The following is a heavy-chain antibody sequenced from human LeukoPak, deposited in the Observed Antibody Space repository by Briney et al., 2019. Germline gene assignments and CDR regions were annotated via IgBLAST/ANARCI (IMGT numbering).Heavy chain of an antibody. Sequence: GGSLRLSCAAPGFTFSDYYMSWVRQAPGKGLEWGSYISSSGSTIYYADSVKGRFTISRDNANRMLSLHIKNLRVEDSAIYYCARGGKLDPTALAFWGEGSRVVVSS. D-gene: IGHD2-21*02. V-gene: IGHV3-11*04. CDR2: ISSSGSTI. CDR3: ARGGKLDPTALAF. CDR1: GFTFSDYY. J-gene: IGHJ4*02.